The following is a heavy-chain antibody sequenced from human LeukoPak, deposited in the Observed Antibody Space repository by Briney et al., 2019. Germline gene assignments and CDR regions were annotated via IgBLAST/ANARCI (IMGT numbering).Heavy chain of an antibody. CDR1: GYTFTSYY. CDR3: AKDLLWDHPGFDP. J-gene: IGHJ5*02. CDR2: INPGGGST. Sequence: ASVRVSCKASGYTFTSYYIHWVRQAPGQGLEWMGIINPGGGSTSYAQKFQDRVTMTRDTSTSTVYMELSSLRSEDTAVYYCAKDLLWDHPGFDPWGQGTLVIVSS. V-gene: IGHV1-46*01. D-gene: IGHD1-26*01.